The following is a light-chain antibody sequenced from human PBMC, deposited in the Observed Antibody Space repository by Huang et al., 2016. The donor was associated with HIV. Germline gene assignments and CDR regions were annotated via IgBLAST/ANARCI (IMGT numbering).Light chain of an antibody. V-gene: IGKV3-20*01. CDR2: GAY. J-gene: IGKJ5*01. CDR3: QQYGSSPIT. CDR1: QSVSSSY. Sequence: EFVLTQSPGTLSLSPGERATLSCRASQSVSSSYLAWYQQKRGQAPRLLSFGAYDRGTGIPDRFSGSGSGTDFSLTISRLEPEECAVYYCQQYGSSPITFAQGTRLGIK.